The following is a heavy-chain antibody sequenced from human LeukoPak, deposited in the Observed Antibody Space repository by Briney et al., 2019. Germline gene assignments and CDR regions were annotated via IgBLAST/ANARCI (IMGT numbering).Heavy chain of an antibody. CDR1: GGSFSGYY. J-gene: IGHJ6*04. CDR2: INHSGST. V-gene: IGHV4-34*01. CDR3: ARPRMYYYGSGSYYTV. D-gene: IGHD3-10*01. Sequence: SETLSLTCAVYGGSFSGYYWSWIRQPPGKGLEWIGEINHSGSTNYNPSLKSRVTISADTSKNQFSLKLSSVTAADTAVYYCARPRMYYYGSGSYYTVWGKGTTVTISS.